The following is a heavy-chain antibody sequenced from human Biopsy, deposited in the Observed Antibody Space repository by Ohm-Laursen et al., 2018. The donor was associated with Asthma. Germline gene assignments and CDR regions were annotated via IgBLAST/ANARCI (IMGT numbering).Heavy chain of an antibody. J-gene: IGHJ3*01. Sequence: ASVKVSCKASGYTFISFAIHWVRQAPGQRLEWMRWVNTGNGDTKYSQKFQGRVTITRDTSASTAYMELSSLRSEDTATYYCARTYYDFLTGQVKDVFGVWGQGTMVTVSS. CDR1: GYTFISFA. V-gene: IGHV1-3*04. D-gene: IGHD3-9*01. CDR3: ARTYYDFLTGQVKDVFGV. CDR2: VNTGNGDT.